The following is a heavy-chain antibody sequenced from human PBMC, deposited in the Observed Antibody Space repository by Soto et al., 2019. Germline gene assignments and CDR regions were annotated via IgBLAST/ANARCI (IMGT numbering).Heavy chain of an antibody. CDR1: GFTFSSYW. V-gene: IGHV3-74*01. J-gene: IGHJ4*02. CDR3: ARGIAAAGNFDY. CDR2: INSDGSST. D-gene: IGHD6-13*01. Sequence: VGSLRLSCAASGFTFSSYWMHWVRQAPGKGLVWVSRINSDGSSTSYADSVKGRFTISRDNAKNTLYLQMNSLRAEDTAVYYCARGIAAAGNFDYWGQGTLVTVSS.